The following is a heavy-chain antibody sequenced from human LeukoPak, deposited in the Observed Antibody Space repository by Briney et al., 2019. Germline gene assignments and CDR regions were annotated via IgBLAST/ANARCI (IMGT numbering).Heavy chain of an antibody. V-gene: IGHV4-34*01. D-gene: IGHD3-22*01. CDR3: ATSPEGYYYDSSGYYSYIY. J-gene: IGHJ4*02. CDR2: INHSGST. Sequence: SETLSLTCAVYGGSFSGYYWSWIRQPPGKGLEWIGEINHSGSTNYNPSLKSRVTISVDTSKNQFSLKLSSVTAADTAVYYCATSPEGYYYDSSGYYSYIYWGQGTLVTVSS. CDR1: GGSFSGYY.